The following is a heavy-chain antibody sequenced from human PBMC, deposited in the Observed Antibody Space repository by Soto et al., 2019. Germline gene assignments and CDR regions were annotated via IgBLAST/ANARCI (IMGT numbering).Heavy chain of an antibody. D-gene: IGHD6-13*01. Sequence: EVQLVESGGGLVQPGGSLRLSCAASGFTVSHNYMNWVRQAPGKGLEWVSLIYSGGNTHYADSVKGRFTISRDNSKNTLYLQMNSLRAEDTAVYYCARDPPGIAASGGGWGPGTTVTVSS. V-gene: IGHV3-66*01. J-gene: IGHJ6*02. CDR2: IYSGGNT. CDR3: ARDPPGIAASGGG. CDR1: GFTVSHNY.